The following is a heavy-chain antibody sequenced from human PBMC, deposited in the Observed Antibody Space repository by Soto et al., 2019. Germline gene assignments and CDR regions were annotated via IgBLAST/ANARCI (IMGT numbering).Heavy chain of an antibody. J-gene: IGHJ6*02. Sequence: TLSLSCTVSGGSISSGNDYWCLIRQPAGKRVEWGGYIHYSGSNYYNPSHNSVVTTAVKTSKNLSPLMRCAAAAADTAVYYCARVGLRYQNGMDVWGHGTTVTAP. CDR3: ARVGLRYQNGMDV. V-gene: IGHV4-30-4*01. CDR1: GGSISSGNDY. CDR2: IHYSGSN. D-gene: IGHD3-9*01.